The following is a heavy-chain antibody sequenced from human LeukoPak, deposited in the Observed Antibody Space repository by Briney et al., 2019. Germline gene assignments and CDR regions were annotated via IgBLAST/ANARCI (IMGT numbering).Heavy chain of an antibody. CDR1: GFTFSSYS. Sequence: GGSLRLSCAASGFTFSSYSMNWVRQAPGKGLEWVSLITTSSSYIYYADSVKGRFTISRDNAKNSLYLQMNSLRAEDTAVYYCATDKAGGMGAMDYWGQGTLVTVSS. D-gene: IGHD1-26*01. CDR3: ATDKAGGMGAMDY. CDR2: ITTSSSYI. V-gene: IGHV3-21*01. J-gene: IGHJ4*02.